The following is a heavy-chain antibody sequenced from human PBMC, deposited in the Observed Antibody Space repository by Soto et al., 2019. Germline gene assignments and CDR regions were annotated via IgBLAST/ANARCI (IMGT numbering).Heavy chain of an antibody. CDR1: GAYISDFS. CDR3: ARESGENWTYEAH. D-gene: IGHD1-7*01. Sequence: QVQQLESGPGLVKPWDTLSLTCTVSGAYISDFSWSWIRQPAGKGLEWIGRITVNGNTQYNPSFRSRVSMSVDTYRKQFSLNLQSATAADTALYSCARESGENWTYEAHWGQGTLVTVSS. J-gene: IGHJ1*01. V-gene: IGHV4-4*07. CDR2: ITVNGNT.